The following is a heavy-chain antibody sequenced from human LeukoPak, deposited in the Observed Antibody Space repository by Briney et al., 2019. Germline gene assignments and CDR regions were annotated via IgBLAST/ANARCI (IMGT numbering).Heavy chain of an antibody. V-gene: IGHV3-7*01. CDR3: ARDSGLQYYSGMDV. CDR1: GFTFSYYW. J-gene: IGHJ6*02. CDR2: IKQDGSER. Sequence: GGSLRLSCAASGFTFSYYWMSWVRQAPGKGLEWVANIKQDGSERFYVDSVKGRFTTSRDNAKNSLFLEMNSLRAEDTAVYYCARDSGLQYYSGMDVWGQGTTVTVSS. D-gene: IGHD1-26*01.